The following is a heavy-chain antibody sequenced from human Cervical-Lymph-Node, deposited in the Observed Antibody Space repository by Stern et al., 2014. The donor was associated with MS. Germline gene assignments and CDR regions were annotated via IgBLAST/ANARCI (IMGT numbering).Heavy chain of an antibody. D-gene: IGHD3-16*01. Sequence: VQLVESGGGVVQPGRSLRLSCAASGFTFSSYAMHWVRQAPGKGLEWVAVISYDGSNKYYADSVKGRFTISRDNSKNQLYLQMNSLRAEDTAVYYCARAGDYDYVWGSTTLDYWGQGTLVTVSS. CDR2: ISYDGSNK. J-gene: IGHJ4*02. CDR1: GFTFSSYA. CDR3: ARAGDYDYVWGSTTLDY. V-gene: IGHV3-30*01.